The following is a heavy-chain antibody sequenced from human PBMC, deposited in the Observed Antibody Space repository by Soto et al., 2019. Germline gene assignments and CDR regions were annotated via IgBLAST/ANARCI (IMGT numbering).Heavy chain of an antibody. Sequence: GGSLKISCKGSGDRFTSYWIGWVGQMPGKGLEWMGIIYPGDSDTRYSPSFQGQVTISADKSISTAYLQWSSLKASDTAMYYCASSSRNYYYYGMDVWGQGTTVTVSS. CDR2: IYPGDSDT. J-gene: IGHJ6*02. V-gene: IGHV5-51*01. CDR3: ASSSRNYYYYGMDV. CDR1: GDRFTSYW.